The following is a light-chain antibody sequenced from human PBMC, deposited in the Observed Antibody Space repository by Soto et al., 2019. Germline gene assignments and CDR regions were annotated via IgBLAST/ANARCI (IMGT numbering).Light chain of an antibody. Sequence: EIVMTQSPATLSVSPGERATLSCRASQSVSSNLAWYQQKPGQAPRLLIYGASTRATGIPARFSGSGSGTEFTLTISSLQSEDSALYYCQQYHNLWTFGQGTKVDIK. CDR3: QQYHNLWT. J-gene: IGKJ1*01. V-gene: IGKV3-15*01. CDR1: QSVSSN. CDR2: GAS.